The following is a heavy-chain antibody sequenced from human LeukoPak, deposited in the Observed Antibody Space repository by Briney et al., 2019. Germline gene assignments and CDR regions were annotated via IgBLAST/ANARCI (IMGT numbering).Heavy chain of an antibody. Sequence: SETLSLTCAVYGGSFSGYYWSWIRQPPGKGRGWIGEINHSGSTNYNPSLKSRVTISVDTSKNQFSLKLSSVTAADTAVYYCARGREYYDSSGFYGYWGQGILVTVSS. J-gene: IGHJ4*02. CDR2: INHSGST. D-gene: IGHD3-22*01. CDR3: ARGREYYDSSGFYGY. V-gene: IGHV4-34*01. CDR1: GGSFSGYY.